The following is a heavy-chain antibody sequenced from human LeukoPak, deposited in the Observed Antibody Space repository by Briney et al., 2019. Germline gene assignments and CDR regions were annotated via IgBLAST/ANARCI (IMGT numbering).Heavy chain of an antibody. CDR3: ASQMYSTSWYEIGY. D-gene: IGHD6-13*01. CDR2: IVYDGNKK. CDR1: GFTFSNYG. J-gene: IGHJ4*02. V-gene: IGHV3-30*03. Sequence: GGSLRLSCAASGFTFSNYGIHWVRQAPGKGLEWVAVIVYDGNKKFYADSVKGRFTVSRDNSKNTVYLQMDSLRGEDTAVYYCASQMYSTSWYEIGYWGQGTLVSVSS.